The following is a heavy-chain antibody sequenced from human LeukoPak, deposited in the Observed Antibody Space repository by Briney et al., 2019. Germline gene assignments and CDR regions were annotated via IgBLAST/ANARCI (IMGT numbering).Heavy chain of an antibody. J-gene: IGHJ6*02. D-gene: IGHD3-3*01. CDR1: GGSISSYY. CDR3: ARESRYYDSETYYYYGMDV. CDR2: IYYSGST. V-gene: IGHV4-59*01. Sequence: PSETLSLTCTVSGGSISSYYWSWIRQPPGKGLEWIGYIYYSGSTNYSPSLKSRVTISVDTSKNQFSLKLSSVTAADTAVYYCARESRYYDSETYYYYGMDVWGQGTTVTVSS.